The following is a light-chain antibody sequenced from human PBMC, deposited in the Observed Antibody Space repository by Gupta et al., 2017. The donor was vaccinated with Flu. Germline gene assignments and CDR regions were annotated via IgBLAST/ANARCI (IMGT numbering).Light chain of an antibody. CDR3: HQTYSMPWT. CDR1: QNINTY. J-gene: IGKJ1*01. Sequence: DIQMTQAPSALSASVGDRVTITGRASQNINTYLNWYQQKPGKAPQVLLYSVSIRLDGVPSRFSGSGSATHFTLTISGLLPPDFASYSCHQTYSMPWTFGQGTEVEIK. V-gene: IGKV1-39*01. CDR2: SVS.